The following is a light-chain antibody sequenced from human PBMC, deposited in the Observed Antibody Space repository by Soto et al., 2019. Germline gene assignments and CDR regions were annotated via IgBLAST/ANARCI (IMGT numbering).Light chain of an antibody. CDR1: QSVSSNY. CDR2: GAS. CDR3: QQYGSSPRT. Sequence: EIVLTQSPGTLSLSPGERATLSCRASQSVSSNYLAWYQQKPGQAPKLLIYGASSGATGIPDRFSGSGSGTDFTLTISRLEPEDFAVYYSQQYGSSPRTFGQGTKVDIK. V-gene: IGKV3-20*01. J-gene: IGKJ1*01.